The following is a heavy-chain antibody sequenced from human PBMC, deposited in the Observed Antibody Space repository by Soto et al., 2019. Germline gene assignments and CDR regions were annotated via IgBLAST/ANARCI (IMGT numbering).Heavy chain of an antibody. CDR2: LEQSGGT. CDR3: AREDSYGWSGESLAV. Sequence: QVQLQQWGAGLLKASETLSLTCAVVGDSLRGQSWNWIRQTPGKGQEWIGELEQSGGTNYNPSLKSRAIISDDTSKNQFSLTLPSVTAADTAVYYCAREDSYGWSGESLAVWGQGTTVTVSS. D-gene: IGHD6-19*01. CDR1: GDSLRGQS. V-gene: IGHV4-34*01. J-gene: IGHJ6*02.